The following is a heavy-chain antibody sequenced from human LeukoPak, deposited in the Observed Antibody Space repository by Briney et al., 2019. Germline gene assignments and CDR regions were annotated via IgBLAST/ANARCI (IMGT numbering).Heavy chain of an antibody. D-gene: IGHD1-26*01. CDR2: IIPMFGTA. V-gene: IGHV1-69*05. Sequence: SVKVSCKASGGTFSSYAISWVRQAPGQGLEWMGGIIPMFGTANYAQKFQGSVTITTEESTSTAYMELSSLGSEDTAMYYCARVFARGGEISGSYYYYWGQGTLVTVSS. CDR3: ARVFARGGEISGSYYYY. J-gene: IGHJ4*02. CDR1: GGTFSSYA.